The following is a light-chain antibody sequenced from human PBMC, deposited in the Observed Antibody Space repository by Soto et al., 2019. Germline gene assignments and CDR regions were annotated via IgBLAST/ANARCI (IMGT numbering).Light chain of an antibody. CDR3: QQSYSNVALT. V-gene: IGKV1-39*01. J-gene: IGKJ4*01. Sequence: DIQMTQSPSSLSASVGDRVTIACRASQYISSYLNWYQQKPGKAPKVLIYAASTLQSGVPSRFSGSESATDFTLTISNLQPEDIATYYCQQSYSNVALTVGGGTKVEIK. CDR1: QYISSY. CDR2: AAS.